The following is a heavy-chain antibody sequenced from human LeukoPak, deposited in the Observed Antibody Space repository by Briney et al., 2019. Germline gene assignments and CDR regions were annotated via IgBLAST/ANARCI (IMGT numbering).Heavy chain of an antibody. V-gene: IGHV4-34*01. CDR1: GGSFSGYY. J-gene: IGHJ6*02. Sequence: SETLSLTCAVYGGSFSGYYWSWIRQPPGKGLEWIGEINHSGSTNYNPSLESRVTISVDTSKNQFSLKLSSVTAADTAVYYCARVVVAATGRYYGMDVWGQGTTVTVSS. CDR2: INHSGST. D-gene: IGHD2-15*01. CDR3: ARVVVAATGRYYGMDV.